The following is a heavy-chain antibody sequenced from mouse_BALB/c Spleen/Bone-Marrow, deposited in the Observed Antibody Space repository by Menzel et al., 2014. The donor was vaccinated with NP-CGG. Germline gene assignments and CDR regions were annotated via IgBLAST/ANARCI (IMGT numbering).Heavy chain of an antibody. Sequence: DVQLQESGGDLVKPGGSLKLSCAAPGFTFSNYALSWVRQTPEKRLEWVASISTGGSTYYLDSVKGRFTISRDSARNILYLQMSSLRSEDTAMYYCARNYYGSFAYWSQGTLVTVSA. V-gene: IGHV5-6-5*01. CDR3: ARNYYGSFAY. D-gene: IGHD1-1*01. CDR1: GFTFSNYA. CDR2: ISTGGST. J-gene: IGHJ3*01.